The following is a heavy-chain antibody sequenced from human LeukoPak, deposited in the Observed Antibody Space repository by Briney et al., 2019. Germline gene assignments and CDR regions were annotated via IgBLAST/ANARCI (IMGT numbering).Heavy chain of an antibody. V-gene: IGHV1-18*01. D-gene: IGHD2-15*01. CDR3: ATEVPQCSHGTCYFGWLDP. Sequence: ASVKVSCKASGYNFTNYGISWVRQAPGQGLEWVGRVSADKGNTNYAQNFPGRVKVTTDTSTSTVYLELRSLISADTAVYYCATEVPQCSHGTCYFGWLDPWGQGTLVTVSS. CDR1: GYNFTNYG. CDR2: VSADKGNT. J-gene: IGHJ5*02.